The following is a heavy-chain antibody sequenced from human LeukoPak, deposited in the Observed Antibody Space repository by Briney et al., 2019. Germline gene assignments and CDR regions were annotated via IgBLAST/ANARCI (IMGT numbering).Heavy chain of an antibody. CDR1: GGSLSGYY. CDR2: INHSGST. J-gene: IGHJ4*02. Sequence: PSETLSLTCAIYGGSLSGYYWSWIRQPPGKGLEWIGEINHSGSTNYNPSLKSRVTISVDTSKNQFSLKLSSVTAADTAVYYCARSSSWPSDWGQGTLVTVSS. D-gene: IGHD6-13*01. V-gene: IGHV4-34*01. CDR3: ARSSSWPSD.